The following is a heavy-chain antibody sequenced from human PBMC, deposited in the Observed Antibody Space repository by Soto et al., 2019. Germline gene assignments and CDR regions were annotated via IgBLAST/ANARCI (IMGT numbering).Heavy chain of an antibody. CDR1: GFTFSSYW. CDR2: IKQDGSEK. J-gene: IGHJ3*02. V-gene: IGHV3-7*01. CDR3: ARDGTDFWSGYYRSAFDI. Sequence: GGSLRLSCAASGFTFSSYWMSWVRQAPGKGLEWVANIKQDGSEKYYVDSVKGRFTISRDKAKNSLYLQMNSLRAEDTAVYYCARDGTDFWSGYYRSAFDIWGQGTMVTVSS. D-gene: IGHD3-3*01.